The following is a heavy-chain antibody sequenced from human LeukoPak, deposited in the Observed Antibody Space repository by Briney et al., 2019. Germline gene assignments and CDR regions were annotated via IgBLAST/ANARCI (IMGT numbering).Heavy chain of an antibody. J-gene: IGHJ4*02. D-gene: IGHD4-23*01. CDR2: IYYSGST. CDR1: GDSISSYY. V-gene: IGHV4-59*01. Sequence: SETLSLTCTVSGDSISSYYWSWIRQPPGKGLEWIGYIYYSGSTNYNPSLKTRVTISVDTSKNQFSLKLSSVTAADTAVYYCARVLTTVITPYYFDYWGQGTLVTVSS. CDR3: ARVLTTVITPYYFDY.